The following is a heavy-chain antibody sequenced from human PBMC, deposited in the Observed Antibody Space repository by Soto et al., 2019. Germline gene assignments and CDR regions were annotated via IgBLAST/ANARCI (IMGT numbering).Heavy chain of an antibody. V-gene: IGHV3-30-3*01. CDR3: ARDIGLRGDALAYYYGMAV. J-gene: IGHJ6*01. Sequence: PGGSLRLSCAASGFTFSSYAMHWVRQAPCNGLEWVAVISYDGSNKYYAYSVNCRFTISRDNSKNTLYLQMNSLRAEDTAVYYCARDIGLRGDALAYYYGMAVWGHGTTVTVSP. CDR2: ISYDGSNK. CDR1: GFTFSSYA. D-gene: IGHD3-10*01.